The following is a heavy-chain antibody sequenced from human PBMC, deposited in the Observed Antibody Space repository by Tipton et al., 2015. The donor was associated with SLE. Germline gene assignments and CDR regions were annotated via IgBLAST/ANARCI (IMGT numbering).Heavy chain of an antibody. CDR1: GGSISSSSYY. CDR3: ARMTRDDSSGYRAFDI. J-gene: IGHJ3*02. V-gene: IGHV4-39*07. Sequence: GLVKPSETLSLTCTVSGGSISSSSYYWGWIRQPPGKGLEWIGSIYYSGSTYYNPSLKSRVTISVDTSKNQFSLKLSSATAADTAVYYCARMTRDDSSGYRAFDIWGQGTMVTVSS. CDR2: IYYSGST. D-gene: IGHD3-22*01.